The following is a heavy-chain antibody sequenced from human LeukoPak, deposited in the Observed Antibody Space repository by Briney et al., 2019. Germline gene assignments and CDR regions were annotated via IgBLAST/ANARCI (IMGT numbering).Heavy chain of an antibody. V-gene: IGHV1-2*02. CDR2: INPNSGGT. Sequence: ASVKVSCKASGYTFTGYYFHWVRQAPGQGLEWMGWINPNSGGTNYAQKFQGRVSMTRDTSISTAYMELSRLRSDDTAVYYCARVRPTVSDYWGQGTLVTVSS. D-gene: IGHD4-11*01. J-gene: IGHJ4*02. CDR1: GYTFTGYY. CDR3: ARVRPTVSDY.